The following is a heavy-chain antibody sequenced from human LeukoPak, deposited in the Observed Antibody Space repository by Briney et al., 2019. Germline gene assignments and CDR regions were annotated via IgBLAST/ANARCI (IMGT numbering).Heavy chain of an antibody. CDR1: GFTFSSYS. D-gene: IGHD1-26*01. CDR2: ISSSSSYI. V-gene: IGHV3-21*01. Sequence: GGSLRLSCAASGFTFSSYSMNWIRQAPGKGLEWVSSISSSSSYIYYADSVKGRFTISRDNAKNSLYLQMNSLRAEDTAVYYCAREVVGAAFDYWGQGTLVTVSS. CDR3: AREVVGAAFDY. J-gene: IGHJ4*02.